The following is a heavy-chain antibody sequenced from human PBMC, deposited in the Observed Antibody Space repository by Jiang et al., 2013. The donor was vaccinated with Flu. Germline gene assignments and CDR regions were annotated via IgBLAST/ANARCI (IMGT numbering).Heavy chain of an antibody. V-gene: IGHV4-39*07. D-gene: IGHD2-15*01. J-gene: IGHJ4*02. CDR1: GGSISDSSDY. Sequence: GLLKPSETLSLTCTVSGGSISDSSDYWGLGPPAPTEGAGVDWSMSPSGITYYSPSLESRVTMSVDTSKKEFYLRLSHVVAEDTAIYFCVRDRDIVSRGGFDHWGQGTLVTVSS. CDR3: VRDRDIVSRGGFDH. CDR2: MSPSGIT.